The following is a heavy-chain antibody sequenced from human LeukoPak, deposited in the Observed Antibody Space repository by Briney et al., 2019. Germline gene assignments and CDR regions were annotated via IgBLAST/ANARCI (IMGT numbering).Heavy chain of an antibody. D-gene: IGHD6-19*01. Sequence: GASVKVSCKASGYTFTSYGISWVRQAPGQGLEWMGWISAYNGATNYAQKLQGRVTMTTDTSVNTAYMELRSLTSDDTAVYYCARSPSSSGWYADYWGLGTLVTVSS. V-gene: IGHV1-18*01. J-gene: IGHJ4*02. CDR1: GYTFTSYG. CDR3: ARSPSSSGWYADY. CDR2: ISAYNGAT.